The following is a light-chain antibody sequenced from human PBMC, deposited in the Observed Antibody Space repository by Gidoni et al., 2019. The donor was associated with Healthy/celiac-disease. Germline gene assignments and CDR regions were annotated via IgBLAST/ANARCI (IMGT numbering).Light chain of an antibody. CDR3: QQYNSYLLT. V-gene: IGKV1-5*03. CDR2: KAS. Sequence: DIQMTQSSSTLSASVGDRVTITCRASQSISSWLAWYQQKPGKAPKLLIYKASSLESGVPSRVSGSGSGTEFTLTISSLQPDDFATYYCQQYNSYLLTFGGGTKVEIK. J-gene: IGKJ4*01. CDR1: QSISSW.